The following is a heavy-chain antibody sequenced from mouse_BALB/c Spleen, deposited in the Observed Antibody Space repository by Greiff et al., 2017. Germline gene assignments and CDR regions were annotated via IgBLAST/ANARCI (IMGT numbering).Heavy chain of an antibody. J-gene: IGHJ1*01. D-gene: IGHD1-1*01. CDR3: ARGGYGRPYWYFDV. Sequence: QVQLKESGPGLVAPSQSLSITCTVSGFSLTGYGVNWVRQPPGKGLEWLGMIWGDGSTDYNSALKSRLSISKDNSKSQVFLKMNSLQTDDTARYYCARGGYGRPYWYFDVWGAGTTVTVSS. V-gene: IGHV2-6-7*01. CDR1: GFSLTGYG. CDR2: IWGDGST.